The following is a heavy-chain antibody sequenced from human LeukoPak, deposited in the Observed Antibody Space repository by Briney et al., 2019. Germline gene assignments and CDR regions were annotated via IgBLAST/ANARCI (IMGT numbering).Heavy chain of an antibody. CDR3: ARGIVVHPNFDY. J-gene: IGHJ4*02. V-gene: IGHV4-34*01. CDR2: INHSGST. D-gene: IGHD3-22*01. CDR1: GGSFSGYY. Sequence: PSETLSLTCAVYGGSFSGYYWSWIRQPPGKGLEWIGEINHSGSTNYNPSLKSRVTISVDTSKNQFSLKLSSVTAADTAVYYCARGIVVHPNFDYWGQGTLVTVSS.